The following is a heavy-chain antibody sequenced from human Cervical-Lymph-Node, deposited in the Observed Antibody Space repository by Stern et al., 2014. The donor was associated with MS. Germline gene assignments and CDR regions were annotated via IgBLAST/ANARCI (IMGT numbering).Heavy chain of an antibody. Sequence: QVQLVESGAEVTKPGSSVKVSFKASGGTFSKFPSSWVRQASGQGLEWMGGIFPVLGTPTDAQEFRGRVTITADVSTSTVYMELSSLRSDDTAVYYCALSSETSDRWYSLGYDLWGQGTLVTVSS. D-gene: IGHD6-13*01. V-gene: IGHV1-69*01. CDR2: IFPVLGTP. CDR3: ALSSETSDRWYSLGYDL. J-gene: IGHJ5*02. CDR1: GGTFSKFP.